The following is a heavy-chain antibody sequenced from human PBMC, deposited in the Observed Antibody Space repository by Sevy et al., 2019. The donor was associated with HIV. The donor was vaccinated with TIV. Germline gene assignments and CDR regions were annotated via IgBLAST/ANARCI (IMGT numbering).Heavy chain of an antibody. CDR2: ISSSSSTI. D-gene: IGHD2-15*01. J-gene: IGHJ5*02. Sequence: GGSLRLSCAASGFTFSSYSMNWVRQAPGKGLEWVSYISSSSSTIYYADSVKGRFTISRDNAKNSLYLQMNSLRAEDTAVDYWARDLGVGYCSGGSCYPAWFDPWGQGTLVTVSS. V-gene: IGHV3-48*01. CDR1: GFTFSSYS. CDR3: ARDLGVGYCSGGSCYPAWFDP.